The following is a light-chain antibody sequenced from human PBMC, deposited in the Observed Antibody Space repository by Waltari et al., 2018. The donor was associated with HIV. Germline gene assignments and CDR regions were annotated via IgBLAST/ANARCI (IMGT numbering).Light chain of an antibody. V-gene: IGKV1-27*01. CDR2: AAS. CDR3: QKYDTVPWT. J-gene: IGKJ1*01. CDR1: QGIRNY. Sequence: DIQMTQSPSSLSASVGERVTITCRASQGIRNYLAWYQQKPGKVPKLLLSAASTLQSGVPSRFSGSGAGTHFSLTITSLQPEDVATYYCQKYDTVPWTFGQGTKVEIK.